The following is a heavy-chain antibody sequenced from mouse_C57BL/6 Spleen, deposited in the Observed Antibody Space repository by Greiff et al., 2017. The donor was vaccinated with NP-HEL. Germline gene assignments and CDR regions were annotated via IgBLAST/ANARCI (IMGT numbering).Heavy chain of an antibody. CDR3: ARGGNSYYFDY. D-gene: IGHD2-1*01. CDR1: GYTFTDYN. J-gene: IGHJ2*01. V-gene: IGHV1-22*01. CDR2: INPNNGGT. Sequence: VQLQQSGPELVKPGASVKMSCKASGYTFTDYNMHWVKQSHGTSLEWIGYINPNNGGTSYNQKFKGKATLTVNTSSSTAYMELRSLTSEDSAVYYCARGGNSYYFDYWGKGTTRTVAS.